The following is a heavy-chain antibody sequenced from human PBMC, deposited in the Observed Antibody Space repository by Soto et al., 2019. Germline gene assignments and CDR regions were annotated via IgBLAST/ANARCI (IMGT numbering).Heavy chain of an antibody. Sequence: QVQLVQSGAEVKKPGSSVRVSCKGTGGTFSSHAISWVRQAPRQGLEWMGKIIPLLGIENYAQKFQGRVTLTADKSTTTAYMELSSLRSDDTAVYYCARGTTMVPTDLWGQGTLVTVSS. CDR2: IIPLLGIE. J-gene: IGHJ4*02. CDR3: ARGTTMVPTDL. CDR1: GGTFSSHA. D-gene: IGHD5-18*01. V-gene: IGHV1-69*04.